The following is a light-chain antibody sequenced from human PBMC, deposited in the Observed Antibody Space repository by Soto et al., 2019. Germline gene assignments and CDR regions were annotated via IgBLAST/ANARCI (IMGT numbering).Light chain of an antibody. J-gene: IGKJ2*01. V-gene: IGKV3-20*01. CDR2: GAS. CDR3: QQYGGSPFT. Sequence: EIVLTQSPGTLSLSPRERATLSCRASQSIFNNYLAWYQQKPGQAPRLLVYGASFRATGIPDRFSGSGSGRDFTLTISRLETKDFAVYYCQQYGGSPFTFGQGTRLEIK. CDR1: QSIFNNY.